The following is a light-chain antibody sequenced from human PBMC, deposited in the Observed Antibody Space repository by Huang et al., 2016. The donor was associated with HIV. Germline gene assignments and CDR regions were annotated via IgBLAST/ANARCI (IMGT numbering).Light chain of an antibody. CDR3: QQYDNWTPMYT. CDR1: QSVSRN. J-gene: IGKJ2*01. CDR2: SAS. Sequence: EIVMTQSPATLSVSPGDRATLSCRASQSVSRNLAWYQQKPDQAPRLLIYSASTRGTDVPARFSGSGSGTDFTLTISSLQSEDFAVYYCQQYDNWTPMYTFGQGTKLEI. V-gene: IGKV3-15*01.